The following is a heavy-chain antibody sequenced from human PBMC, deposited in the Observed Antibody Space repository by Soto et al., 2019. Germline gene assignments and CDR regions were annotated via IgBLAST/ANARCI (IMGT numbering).Heavy chain of an antibody. J-gene: IGHJ4*02. CDR1: GFTFSDSG. V-gene: IGHV3-33*01. D-gene: IGHD6-13*01. Sequence: QVQLVESGGGVVQPGGSLRLSCATSGFTFSDSGMHWVRQAPGKGLEWVAVIWSDGSDKSYADSVEGRFTIYRDNSKDTLYLQMNSPRAEDTALYFCVRSNRSGSWSGWGGGFDYWGQGTLVTVSS. CDR2: IWSDGSDK. CDR3: VRSNRSGSWSGWGGGFDY.